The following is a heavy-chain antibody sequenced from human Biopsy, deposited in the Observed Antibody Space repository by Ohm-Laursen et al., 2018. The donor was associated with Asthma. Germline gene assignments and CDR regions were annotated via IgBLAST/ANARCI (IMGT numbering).Heavy chain of an antibody. CDR3: ARGDSSGWSHYYFDY. Sequence: GSLRLSCTASGFTVSRDHMFWVRQAPGKGLEWVSVIYSGGTPHTADSVRGRFTISRDFSKNTLHLQMHSLRVEDAAVYYCARGDSSGWSHYYFDYWGQGTLVTVSS. D-gene: IGHD6-19*01. CDR1: GFTVSRDH. J-gene: IGHJ4*02. V-gene: IGHV3-53*01. CDR2: IYSGGTP.